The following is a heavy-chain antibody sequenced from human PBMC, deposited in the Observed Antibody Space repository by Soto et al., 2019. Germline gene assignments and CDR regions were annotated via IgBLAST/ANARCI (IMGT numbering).Heavy chain of an antibody. V-gene: IGHV1-69*06. CDR1: GSRFSNYV. D-gene: IGHD2-2*02. CDR3: AREGRGKKAGYNGLVSLGY. J-gene: IGHJ4*02. Sequence: QVQLVQSGAEVKTPGSSLKVSCKVSGSRFSNYVISWVRQAPGHGLEWLGRIIPIFNSTKYAQSFQGRVTLTAEKSTSTASLELSSLRTDDTAVYHFAREGRGKKAGYNGLVSLGYWGQGTLVTVSS. CDR2: IIPIFNST.